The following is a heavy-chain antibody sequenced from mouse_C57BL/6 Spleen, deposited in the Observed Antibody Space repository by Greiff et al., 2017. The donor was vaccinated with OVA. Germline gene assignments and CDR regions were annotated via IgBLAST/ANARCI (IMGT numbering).Heavy chain of an antibody. D-gene: IGHD1-1*02. CDR2: ISYSGST. V-gene: IGHV3-1*01. CDR3: ARGRGSPAYFDY. J-gene: IGHJ2*01. CDR1: GYSITSGYD. Sequence: EVQLVESGPGMVKPSQSLSLTCTVTGYSITSGYDWHWIRHFPGNKLEWMGYISYSGSTNYNPSLKSRISITHDTSKNHFFLKLNSVTTEDTATYYWARGRGSPAYFDYWGQGTTLTVSS.